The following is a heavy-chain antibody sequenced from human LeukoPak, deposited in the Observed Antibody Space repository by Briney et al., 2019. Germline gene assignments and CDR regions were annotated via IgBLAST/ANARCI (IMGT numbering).Heavy chain of an antibody. J-gene: IGHJ6*02. CDR1: GFTFSSYS. Sequence: GGSLRLSCAASGFTFSSYSMNWVRQAPGKGLEWVSAISGSGGSTYYADSVKGRFTISRDNSKNTLYLQMNSLRAEDTAVYYCAKSGDFWSGYYDTYYYGMDVWGQGTTVTVSS. CDR2: ISGSGGST. CDR3: AKSGDFWSGYYDTYYYGMDV. V-gene: IGHV3-23*01. D-gene: IGHD3-3*01.